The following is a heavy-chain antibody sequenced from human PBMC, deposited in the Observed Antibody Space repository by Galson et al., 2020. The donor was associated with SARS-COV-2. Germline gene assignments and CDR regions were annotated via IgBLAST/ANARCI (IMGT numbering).Heavy chain of an antibody. CDR2: ISGGGDSA. CDR1: GFTFSNYA. D-gene: IGHD5-18*01. Sequence: GESLKISCAASGFTFSNYAMTWVRQAPGKGLEWVSAISGGGDSAYYADSVKGRFTISRDNSRNTLYLQMNSLRADDTALYYCAKDRRDTTIACAWFDPWGQGTLVTVSS. CDR3: AKDRRDTTIACAWFDP. J-gene: IGHJ5*02. V-gene: IGHV3-23*01.